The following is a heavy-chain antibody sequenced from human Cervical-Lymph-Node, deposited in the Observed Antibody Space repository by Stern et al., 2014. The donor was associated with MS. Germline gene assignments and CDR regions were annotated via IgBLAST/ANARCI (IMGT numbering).Heavy chain of an antibody. Sequence: QVQLVESGAEVKKPGASVKVSCKASGYTFTHYYMNWVRQAPGQGLEWMGIINPSGGSTSNAQKFQGRVTMNRDTSTSTVHMELSSLRSEDTAVYYCAREVAGHRLGMMDVWGQGTTVTVSS. V-gene: IGHV1-46*01. J-gene: IGHJ6*02. D-gene: IGHD6-19*01. CDR1: GYTFTHYY. CDR3: AREVAGHRLGMMDV. CDR2: INPSGGST.